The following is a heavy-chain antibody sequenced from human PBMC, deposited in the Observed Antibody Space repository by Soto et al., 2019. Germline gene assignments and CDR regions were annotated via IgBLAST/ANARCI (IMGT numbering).Heavy chain of an antibody. D-gene: IGHD3-22*01. V-gene: IGHV1-18*01. CDR2: ISAYNGNT. Sequence: ASVKVSCKASGYTFTSYGISWVRQAPGQGLEWMGWISAYNGNTNYAQKLQGRVTMTTDTSTSTAYMELRSLGSDDTAVYYCARGGPVYDSSGYYYSFDYWGQGTLVTVSS. J-gene: IGHJ4*02. CDR3: ARGGPVYDSSGYYYSFDY. CDR1: GYTFTSYG.